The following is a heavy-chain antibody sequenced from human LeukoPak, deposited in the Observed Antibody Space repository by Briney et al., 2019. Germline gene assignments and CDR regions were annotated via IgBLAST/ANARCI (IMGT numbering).Heavy chain of an antibody. CDR1: GGSISSYY. V-gene: IGHV4-4*09. D-gene: IGHD6-19*01. CDR3: ARHVVERKQWLGFDY. Sequence: SETLSLTCTVSGGSISSYYWSWIRQPPGKGLDGIGYIYTSGSTNYNPSLKSRVTISVDTSKNQFSLKLSSLTAADTAVDYCARHVVERKQWLGFDYWGQGTLVTVSS. J-gene: IGHJ4*02. CDR2: IYTSGST.